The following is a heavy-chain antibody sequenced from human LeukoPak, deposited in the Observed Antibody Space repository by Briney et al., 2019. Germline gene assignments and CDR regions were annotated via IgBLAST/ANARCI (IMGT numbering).Heavy chain of an antibody. CDR3: ARDVYYDILTGYHTRFDY. J-gene: IGHJ4*02. V-gene: IGHV3-7*01. D-gene: IGHD3-9*01. CDR1: GFTFRSYW. Sequence: GGSLRLSCAASGFTFRSYWMSWVREAPGKGVEWVANIKQDGSGKYYVDSVKGRFTISRDNAKNSLYLQMNSLRAEDTAVYYCARDVYYDILTGYHTRFDYWGQGTLVTVSS. CDR2: IKQDGSGK.